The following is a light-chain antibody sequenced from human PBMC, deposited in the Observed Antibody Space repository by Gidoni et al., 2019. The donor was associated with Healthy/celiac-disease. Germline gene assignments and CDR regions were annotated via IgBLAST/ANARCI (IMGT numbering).Light chain of an antibody. CDR3: QQRSNWPFTWT. V-gene: IGKV3-11*01. Sequence: ELVLTQSPATLSLSPGERATLSCRASQSVSSYLAWYQQKPGQAPRLLIYDASNRATGIPARFSGSGSGTDFTLTISSLEPEDFAVYYCQQRSNWPFTWTFGQGTKVEIK. CDR2: DAS. J-gene: IGKJ1*01. CDR1: QSVSSY.